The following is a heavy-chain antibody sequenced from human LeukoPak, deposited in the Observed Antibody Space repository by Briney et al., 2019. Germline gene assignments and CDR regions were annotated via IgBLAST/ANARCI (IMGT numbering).Heavy chain of an antibody. CDR2: IIPILGVA. CDR3: ARDFAVGWLARYYFDW. Sequence: ASVKLCCKASGATFSSYAISWVRQAPGQGLEWMGRIIPILGVANYAQKFPGRVTITADKSTSTAYMELSSLRSEDTAVDYCARDFAVGWLARYYFDWWGQGRLVTVSS. V-gene: IGHV1-69*04. D-gene: IGHD6-19*01. J-gene: IGHJ4*02. CDR1: GATFSSYA.